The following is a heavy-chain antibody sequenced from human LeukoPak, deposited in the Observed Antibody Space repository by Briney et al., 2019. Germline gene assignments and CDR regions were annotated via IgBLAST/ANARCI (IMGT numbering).Heavy chain of an antibody. CDR3: AKAAWIQLWLLDY. D-gene: IGHD5-18*01. J-gene: IGHJ4*02. CDR1: GFTFISYG. CDR2: ISYDGSNK. V-gene: IGHV3-30*18. Sequence: GSLRLSCAASGFTFISYGMHWVRQAPGKGLEWVAVISYDGSNKYYADSVKGRFTISRDNSKNTLYLQMNSLRAEDTAVYYCAKAAWIQLWLLDYWGQGTLVTVSS.